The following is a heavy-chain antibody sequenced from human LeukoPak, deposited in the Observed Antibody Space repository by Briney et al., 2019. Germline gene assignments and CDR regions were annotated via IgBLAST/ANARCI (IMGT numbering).Heavy chain of an antibody. V-gene: IGHV6-1*01. J-gene: IGHJ4*02. CDR3: ARGRVGALDS. CDR1: GDSVSSNSVA. D-gene: IGHD1-26*01. Sequence: SQPLSLTFAISGDSVSSNSVAWDWIRQSPSRGLKWLGRTYYRSKWNNDYAPSLNSRITINPDTSKHQFSLQLNSVTPEDTAVYYCARGRVGALDSWGQGTLVTVSS. CDR2: TYYRSKWNN.